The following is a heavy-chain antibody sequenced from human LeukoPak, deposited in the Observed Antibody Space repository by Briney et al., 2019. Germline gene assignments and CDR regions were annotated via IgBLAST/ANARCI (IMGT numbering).Heavy chain of an antibody. Sequence: PGGSLRLSCAVSGFTFSSYWMSWVRQAPGKGLEWVANIKQDGSEKYLVDSVKGRFTISRDNAKNSLYLQVESLRAEDTAVYYCARDQSVRLLQTSSTYFKHVFAIWGQGSMVTVSS. D-gene: IGHD6-13*01. V-gene: IGHV3-7*05. CDR2: IKQDGSEK. CDR1: GFTFSSYW. CDR3: ARDQSVRLLQTSSTYFKHVFAI. J-gene: IGHJ3*02.